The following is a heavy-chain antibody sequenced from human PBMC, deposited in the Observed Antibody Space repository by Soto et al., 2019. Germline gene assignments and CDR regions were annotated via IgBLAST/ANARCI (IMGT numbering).Heavy chain of an antibody. Sequence: ASGKVSCKASGYTFTSYAIHWVRQAPGQRLEWMGWINAGNGNTKYSQKFQGRVTITRDTSASTAYMELSSLRSEDTAVYYCARGGPLVVVPAARWWFDPWGQGTLVTVSS. CDR2: INAGNGNT. V-gene: IGHV1-3*01. D-gene: IGHD2-2*01. CDR1: GYTFTSYA. J-gene: IGHJ5*02. CDR3: ARGGPLVVVPAARWWFDP.